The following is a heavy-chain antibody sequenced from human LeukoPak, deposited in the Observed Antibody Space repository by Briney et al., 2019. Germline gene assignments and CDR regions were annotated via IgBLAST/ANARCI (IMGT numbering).Heavy chain of an antibody. D-gene: IGHD2-2*01. CDR1: GFTFSSYW. J-gene: IGHJ6*04. CDR2: INSDGSST. Sequence: GGSLRLSCAASGFTFSSYWMHWVRQAPGKGLVWVSRINSDGSSTSYADSVKGRFTISRDNAKNTLYLQMNSLRAEDTAVYYCARGLPSTSCYGCPLYYYGMDVWVKGTTVTVSS. CDR3: ARGLPSTSCYGCPLYYYGMDV. V-gene: IGHV3-74*01.